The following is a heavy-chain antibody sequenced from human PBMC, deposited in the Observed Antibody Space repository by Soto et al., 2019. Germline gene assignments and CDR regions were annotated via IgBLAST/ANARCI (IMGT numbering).Heavy chain of an antibody. J-gene: IGHJ6*02. CDR1: GFSFSTYG. V-gene: IGHV3-30*18. Sequence: PGGSLRLSCADSGFSFSTYGMHWFRRAPGKGLEWVAVISNDGSIKYYADSVKGRFTISRDNSKDTLFLQMNSLRGEDTAVYYCAKVVRADTMSSNFYYYSGMDVWGQGTTVTVSS. CDR2: ISNDGSIK. D-gene: IGHD5-18*01. CDR3: AKVVRADTMSSNFYYYSGMDV.